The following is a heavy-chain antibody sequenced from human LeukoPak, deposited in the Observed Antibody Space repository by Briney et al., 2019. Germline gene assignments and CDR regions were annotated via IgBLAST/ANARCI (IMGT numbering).Heavy chain of an antibody. CDR1: GYTFTSYA. J-gene: IGHJ4*02. CDR2: INAGNGST. D-gene: IGHD1-26*01. V-gene: IGHV1-3*01. Sequence: ASVKVSCKASGYTFTSYAMHWVRQAPGQRLEWMGWINAGNGSTKYSQKFQGRVTITRDTSASTAYMELSSLRSEDTAVYYCASSGSYGGNFDYWGQGTLVTVSS. CDR3: ASSGSYGGNFDY.